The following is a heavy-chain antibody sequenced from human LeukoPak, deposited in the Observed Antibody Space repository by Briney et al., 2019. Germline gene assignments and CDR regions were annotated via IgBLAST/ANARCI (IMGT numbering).Heavy chain of an antibody. CDR3: ARPYYYDSRIDP. V-gene: IGHV4-30-4*01. D-gene: IGHD3-22*01. CDR2: MYYSGST. J-gene: IGHJ5*02. CDR1: GGSISSGDYY. Sequence: SETLSLTCTVSGGSISSGDYYWSWIRQPPGKGLEWIAYMYYSGSTYYNPSLKGRVTMSADTSKNQLSLKLSSVTAADTAVYYCARPYYYDSRIDPWGQGILVTVSS.